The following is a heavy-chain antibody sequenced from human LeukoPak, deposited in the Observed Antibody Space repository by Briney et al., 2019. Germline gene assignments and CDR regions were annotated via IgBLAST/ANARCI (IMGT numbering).Heavy chain of an antibody. J-gene: IGHJ4*02. D-gene: IGHD2-15*01. V-gene: IGHV4-59*01. CDR2: IYYSGST. CDR1: GGSISSYY. Sequence: SETLSLTCTVSGGSISSYYWSWIRQPPGKGLEWIGYIYYSGSTNYNPSLKSRVTISVDTTKNQFSLKLSSVTAADTAVYYCARGRWELPFDYWGQGTLVTVSS. CDR3: ARGRWELPFDY.